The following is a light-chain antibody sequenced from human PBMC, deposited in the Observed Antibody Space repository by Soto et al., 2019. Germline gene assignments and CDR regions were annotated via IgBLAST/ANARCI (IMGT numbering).Light chain of an antibody. Sequence: EIQLTQSSSFVSASVGDRVTITCWASQDISSHLAWYQQKPGKVPRLLISAASTLQSGVPSRFSGSGAGTEFSLTLSGLQPEDFATYCCQQFNSYPITFGQGTRLEIK. J-gene: IGKJ5*01. CDR2: AAS. CDR3: QQFNSYPIT. CDR1: QDISSH. V-gene: IGKV1-9*01.